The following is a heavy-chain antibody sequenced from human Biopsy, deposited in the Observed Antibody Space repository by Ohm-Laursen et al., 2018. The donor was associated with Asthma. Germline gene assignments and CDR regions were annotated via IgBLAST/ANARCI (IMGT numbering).Heavy chain of an antibody. D-gene: IGHD2-15*01. J-gene: IGHJ2*01. CDR2: ISYSGST. CDR1: GGSVSTGSYY. CDR3: ARVPTTLRYFDL. V-gene: IGHV4-61*01. Sequence: SDTLSLTCIVSGGSVSTGSYYWSWIRQPPGKGLAWVSYISYSGSTDYNPPLKSRLTISMDTSKNQFSLKLSSVTAADTAVYYCARVPTTLRYFDLWGRGTLVTVSS.